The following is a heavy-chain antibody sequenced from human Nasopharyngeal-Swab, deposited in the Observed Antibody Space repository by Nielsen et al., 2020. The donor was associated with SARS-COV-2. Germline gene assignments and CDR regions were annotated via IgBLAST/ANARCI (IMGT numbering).Heavy chain of an antibody. CDR2: IYYSGST. J-gene: IGHJ6*02. V-gene: IGHV4-39*01. Sequence: RHLTELGRLGSGSIYYSGSTYYNPSLKSRVTISVDTSKNQFSLKLSSVTAADTAVYYCARRVARAPRHEGDYYYGMDVWGQGTTVTVSS. D-gene: IGHD3-16*01. CDR3: ARRVARAPRHEGDYYYGMDV.